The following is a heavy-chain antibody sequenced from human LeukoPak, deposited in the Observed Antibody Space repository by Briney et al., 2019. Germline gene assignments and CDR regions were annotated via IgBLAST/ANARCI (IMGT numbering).Heavy chain of an antibody. Sequence: GGSLRLSCAASGFTFSDYYMSWIRQAPGKGLEWVSYISSSGSTIYYADSVKGRFTISRDNSKNTLYLQMNSLRAEDTAVYYCAKVPYSYYYGSGSYSFDYWGQGTLVTVSS. CDR2: ISSSGSTI. V-gene: IGHV3-11*01. CDR1: GFTFSDYY. D-gene: IGHD3-10*01. J-gene: IGHJ4*02. CDR3: AKVPYSYYYGSGSYSFDY.